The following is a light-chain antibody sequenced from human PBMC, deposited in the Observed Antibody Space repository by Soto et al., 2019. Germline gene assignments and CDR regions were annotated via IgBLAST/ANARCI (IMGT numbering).Light chain of an antibody. Sequence: DIQMTQSPSTLSGSVGDRVTITCRASQTISSWLARYQQKPGKAPKLLIYKASTLKSGVPSRFSGSGSETDFTLTISSLQPEDFATYSCQQSYSTTWTFGQGTKVDIK. CDR1: QTISSW. J-gene: IGKJ1*01. V-gene: IGKV1-5*03. CDR3: QQSYSTTWT. CDR2: KAS.